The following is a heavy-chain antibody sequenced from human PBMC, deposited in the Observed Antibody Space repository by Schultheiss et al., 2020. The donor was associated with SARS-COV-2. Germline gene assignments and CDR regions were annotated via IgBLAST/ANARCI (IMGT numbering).Heavy chain of an antibody. Sequence: GESLKISCAASGFTFSSYAMHWVRQAPGKGLEWVAVISYDGSNKYYADSVKGRFTISRDNSKNTLYLQMNSLRAEDTAVYYCARDESGSRGGFDYWGQGTLVTVSS. D-gene: IGHD1-26*01. CDR1: GFTFSSYA. CDR3: ARDESGSRGGFDY. V-gene: IGHV3-30*04. J-gene: IGHJ4*02. CDR2: ISYDGSNK.